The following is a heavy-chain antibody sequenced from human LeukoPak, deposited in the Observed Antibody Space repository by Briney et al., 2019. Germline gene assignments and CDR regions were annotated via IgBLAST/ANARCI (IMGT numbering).Heavy chain of an antibody. CDR3: TRHCHAFDI. V-gene: IGHV4-39*01. J-gene: IGHJ3*02. CDR2: IYYRGTT. Sequence: SETLSLTCIVSGGSISSNNYYWGWIRQPPGKGLEWIGNIYYRGTTYYNPSLKSRVSIFVDTSKNQFSLQLNSVTAADTAVYYCTRHCHAFDIWGQGTKVTVSS. CDR1: GGSISSNNYY.